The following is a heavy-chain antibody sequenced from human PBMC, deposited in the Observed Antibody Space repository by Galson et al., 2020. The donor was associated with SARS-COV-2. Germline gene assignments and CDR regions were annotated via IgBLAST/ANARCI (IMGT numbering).Heavy chain of an antibody. CDR1: GESFSGYY. V-gene: IGHV4-34*01. CDR3: ARGNSRFTMIVVVFTGSQYYFDY. Sequence: SETLSLTCAVYGESFSGYYWSWIRQSPGKGLEWIGEINHSGSTNHNPSLKSRVTISLDASKNQFSLRLNSVTAAETAVYYCARGNSRFTMIVVVFTGSQYYFDYWGQGTLVTVSS. D-gene: IGHD3-22*01. J-gene: IGHJ4*02. CDR2: INHSGST.